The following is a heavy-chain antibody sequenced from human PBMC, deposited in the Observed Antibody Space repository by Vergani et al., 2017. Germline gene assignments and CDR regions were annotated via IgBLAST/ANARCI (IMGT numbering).Heavy chain of an antibody. J-gene: IGHJ5*02. Sequence: QLQLQESGPGLVKPSETLSLTCTVSGGSISSSSFYWGWIRQPPGKGLEWIGSSYYSGSTYYNPSLKSRVTISVDTSKNQSSRTLSSVTAADTAVYYRARQVEVNDVWSGFNNRFDHWGQGTLVTVSS. D-gene: IGHD3-3*01. V-gene: IGHV4-39*01. CDR1: GGSISSSSFY. CDR3: ARQVEVNDVWSGFNNRFDH. CDR2: SYYSGST.